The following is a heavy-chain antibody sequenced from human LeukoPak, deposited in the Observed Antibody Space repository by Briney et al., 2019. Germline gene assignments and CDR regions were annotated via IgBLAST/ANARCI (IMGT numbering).Heavy chain of an antibody. V-gene: IGHV1-69*13. D-gene: IGHD6-13*01. CDR1: GGTFSSYA. Sequence: ASVMVSCKASGGTFSSYAISWVRQAPGQGLEWMGGIIPIFGTANYAQKFQGRVTITADESTSTAYMELSSLRSEDTAVYYCASEPSSSWYGAFDIWGQGTMVTVSS. CDR3: ASEPSSSWYGAFDI. J-gene: IGHJ3*02. CDR2: IIPIFGTA.